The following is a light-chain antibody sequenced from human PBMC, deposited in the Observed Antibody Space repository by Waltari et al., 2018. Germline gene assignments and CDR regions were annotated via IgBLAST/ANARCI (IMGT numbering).Light chain of an antibody. Sequence: QTVVTQEPSLSVSPGGTITLTCDLTSGSVSTDYYPRWYKQNPGRSQPTLADTTKSRSSRGPDRFSGSILGNKAALTITGAQADDESDYYCVLYMGRGVSVFGGGTKLTVL. CDR1: SGSVSTDYY. J-gene: IGLJ3*02. CDR2: TTK. V-gene: IGLV8-61*01. CDR3: VLYMGRGVSV.